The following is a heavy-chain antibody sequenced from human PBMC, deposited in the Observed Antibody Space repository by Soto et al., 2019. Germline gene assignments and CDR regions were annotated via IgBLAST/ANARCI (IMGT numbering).Heavy chain of an antibody. Sequence: SETLSLTCTVSGGSISSYYWSWSRQPPGKGLEWIGYIYYSGSTNYNPSLKSRVTISVDTSKNQFSLKLSSVTAADTAVYYCARLTYYDFWSGRSPDAFDIWGQGTMVTVSS. CDR1: GGSISSYY. CDR2: IYYSGST. D-gene: IGHD3-3*01. J-gene: IGHJ3*02. V-gene: IGHV4-59*01. CDR3: ARLTYYDFWSGRSPDAFDI.